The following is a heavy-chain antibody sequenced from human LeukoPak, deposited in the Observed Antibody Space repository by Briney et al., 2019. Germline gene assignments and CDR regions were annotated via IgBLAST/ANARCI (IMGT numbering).Heavy chain of an antibody. CDR2: ISGSGGTT. D-gene: IGHD6-19*01. J-gene: IGHJ4*02. Sequence: PGGSLRLSCAASGFTFGTYAVSWVRQAPGKGLEWVSCISGSGGTTYYADSVKGRFTVSRDNSKNTLFLQMNSLRPEDTAVYYCAKDTGSSGWYRLKPDYWGQGALVTVSS. V-gene: IGHV3-23*01. CDR1: GFTFGTYA. CDR3: AKDTGSSGWYRLKPDY.